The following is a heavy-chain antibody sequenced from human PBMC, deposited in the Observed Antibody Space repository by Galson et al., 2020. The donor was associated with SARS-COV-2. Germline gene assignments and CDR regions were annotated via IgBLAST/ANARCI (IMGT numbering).Heavy chain of an antibody. CDR3: AGSPPASTSGTYIYFDD. D-gene: IGHD3-10*01. CDR1: GFAFSSYT. Sequence: GGSLRLSCAASGFAFSSYTMNWVRQAPGKGLEWVASLDTSSTYIYHADSLKGRFTISRDNAENSLYLQMNSLRAEDKAVYYCAGSPPASTSGTYIYFDDWGQGAQVTVSS. V-gene: IGHV3-21*01. CDR2: LDTSSTYI. J-gene: IGHJ4*02.